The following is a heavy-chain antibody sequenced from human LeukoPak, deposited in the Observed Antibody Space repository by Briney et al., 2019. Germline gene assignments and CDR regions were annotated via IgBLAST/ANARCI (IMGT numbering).Heavy chain of an antibody. CDR3: ARDSGYEEPNYYYGMDV. Sequence: SVKVSCKASGGTFSSYAISWVRQAPGQGLEWMGRIIPILGIANYAQKFQGRVTITADKSTSAAYMELSSLRSEDTAVYYCARDSGYEEPNYYYGMDVWGQGTTVTVSS. J-gene: IGHJ6*02. CDR2: IIPILGIA. D-gene: IGHD5-12*01. V-gene: IGHV1-69*04. CDR1: GGTFSSYA.